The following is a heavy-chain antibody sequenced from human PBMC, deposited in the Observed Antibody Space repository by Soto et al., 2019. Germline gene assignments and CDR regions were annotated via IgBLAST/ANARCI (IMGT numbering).Heavy chain of an antibody. CDR1: GGSISSSYW. V-gene: IGHV4-4*02. J-gene: IGHJ3*02. Sequence: QVQLQESGPGLVKPSGTLSLTCAVSGGSISSSYWWSWVRQPPGKGLEWIGEIYHSGSTNYNPSLNLRVTISVDKSKSQFSLKLSSVTAADTAGYYCARRRITMIVVVFDAFDIWGQGTMVTVSS. CDR2: IYHSGST. CDR3: ARRRITMIVVVFDAFDI. D-gene: IGHD3-22*01.